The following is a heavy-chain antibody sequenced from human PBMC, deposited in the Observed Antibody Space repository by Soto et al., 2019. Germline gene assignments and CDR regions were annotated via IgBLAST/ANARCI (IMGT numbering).Heavy chain of an antibody. J-gene: IGHJ6*02. CDR3: ARRSSSTALYYYYGMDV. D-gene: IGHD6-6*01. V-gene: IGHV1-18*04. CDR1: GYTFTSYG. CDR2: ISAYNGNT. Sequence: ASVKVSCKASGYTFTSYGISWVRQAPGQGLEWMGWISAYNGNTNYAQKLQGRVTMTTDTSTSTAYMELRSLRSDDTAVYYCARRSSSTALYYYYGMDVWGPGTTVTVS.